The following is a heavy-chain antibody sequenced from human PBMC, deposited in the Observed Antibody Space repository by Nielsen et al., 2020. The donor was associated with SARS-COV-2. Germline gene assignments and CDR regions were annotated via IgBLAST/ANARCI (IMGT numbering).Heavy chain of an antibody. D-gene: IGHD2-2*01. J-gene: IGHJ4*02. CDR2: ISSNGGST. CDR3: VPYCSSTSCYPFDY. Sequence: GESLKISCSASGFTFSSYAMHWVRQAPGKGLEYVSAISSNGGSTYYADSVKGRFTISRDNSKNTLYLKMSSLRAEDTAVYYCVPYCSSTSCYPFDYWGQGTLVTVSS. CDR1: GFTFSSYA. V-gene: IGHV3-64D*08.